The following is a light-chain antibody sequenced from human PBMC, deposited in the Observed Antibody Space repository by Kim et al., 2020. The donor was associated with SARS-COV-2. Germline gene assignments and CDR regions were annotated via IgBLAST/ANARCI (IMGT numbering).Light chain of an antibody. Sequence: DIQMTQSPSSLSASVGDRVTITCRASQGISNHLAWFQQKPGKAPKSLIYAASSLHSGVPSKFSGGGSGTDFTLTIISLQPEDFATYFCQQYHTYTYTFGQGTKLEI. J-gene: IGKJ2*01. CDR2: AAS. CDR1: QGISNH. CDR3: QQYHTYTYT. V-gene: IGKV1-16*02.